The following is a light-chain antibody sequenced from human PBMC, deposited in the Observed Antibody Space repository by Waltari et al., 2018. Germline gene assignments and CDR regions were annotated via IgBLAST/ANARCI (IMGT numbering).Light chain of an antibody. CDR2: GAS. CDR3: QQYNTWPPLT. Sequence: EIVMTQSPATLSLSPGESATLSCKASQNVYTNLAWYQQKPGQAPRVLISGASARATGVPSRFRGSGSGTEFTLTISSLQSDDFAVYYCQQYNTWPPLTFGGGTRVDIK. J-gene: IGKJ4*01. V-gene: IGKV3-15*01. CDR1: QNVYTN.